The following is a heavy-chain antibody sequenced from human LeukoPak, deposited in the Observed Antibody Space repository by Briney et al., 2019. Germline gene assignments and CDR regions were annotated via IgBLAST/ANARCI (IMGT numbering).Heavy chain of an antibody. CDR3: AKSYDSSGYYSSAFDI. CDR2: IYPGDSDT. V-gene: IGHV5-51*01. J-gene: IGHJ3*02. D-gene: IGHD3-22*01. Sequence: GESLKISCKGSRYSFTSYWIGWVRQMPGKGLEWMGIIYPGDSDTRYGPSFQGQVTISADKSISTAYLQWSSLKASDTAMYYCAKSYDSSGYYSSAFDIWGQGTMVTVSS. CDR1: RYSFTSYW.